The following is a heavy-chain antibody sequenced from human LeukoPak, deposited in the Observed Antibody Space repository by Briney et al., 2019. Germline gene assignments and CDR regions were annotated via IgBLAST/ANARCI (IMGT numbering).Heavy chain of an antibody. CDR1: GFTFSSYE. CDR3: AKVGIAAAGAYYYYMDV. Sequence: GGSLRLSCAASGFTFSSYEMNWVRQAPGKGLEWVAVISYDGSNKYYADSVKGRFTISRDNSKNTLYLQMNSLRAEDTAVYYCAKVGIAAAGAYYYYMDVWGKGTTVTVSS. CDR2: ISYDGSNK. J-gene: IGHJ6*03. D-gene: IGHD6-13*01. V-gene: IGHV3-30*04.